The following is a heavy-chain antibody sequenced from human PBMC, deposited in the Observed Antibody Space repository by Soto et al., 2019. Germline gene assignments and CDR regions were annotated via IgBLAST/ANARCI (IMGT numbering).Heavy chain of an antibody. J-gene: IGHJ4*02. CDR1: GFTFSSYA. CDR3: SRDPDYDFWGHFDY. Sequence: QVQLVESGGGVVQPGRSLRLSCAASGFTFSSYAMHWVRQAPGKGLEWVAVISYDGSNKYYADSVKGRFTISRDNSKNTLYLQMNSLRAEDTAVYYSSRDPDYDFWGHFDYWGQGTLVTVSS. CDR2: ISYDGSNK. V-gene: IGHV3-30-3*01. D-gene: IGHD3-3*01.